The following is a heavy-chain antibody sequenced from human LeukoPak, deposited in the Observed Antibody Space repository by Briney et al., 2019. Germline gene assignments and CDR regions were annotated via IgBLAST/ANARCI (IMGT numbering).Heavy chain of an antibody. CDR1: GGSISSYY. CDR3: ARGGVGYFDPKVFDY. V-gene: IGHV4-59*01. Sequence: SGTLSLTCTVSGGSISSYYWSWIRQPPGKGLEWIGYIYYSGSTNYNPSLKSRVTISVDTSKNQFSLKLSSVTAADTAVYYCARGGVGYFDPKVFDYWGQGTLVTVSS. CDR2: IYYSGST. D-gene: IGHD3-9*01. J-gene: IGHJ4*02.